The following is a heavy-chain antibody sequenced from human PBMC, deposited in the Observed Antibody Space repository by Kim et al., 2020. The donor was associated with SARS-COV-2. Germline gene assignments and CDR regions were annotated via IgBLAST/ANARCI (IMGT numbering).Heavy chain of an antibody. J-gene: IGHJ4*02. CDR1: AGSISGYF. Sequence: SETLSLTCTVSAGSISGYFWNWIRQPPGKGLDWIGSIYDSGGTNYNPSLKSRVTISVDTSKNQFSLNLSSVTAADTAGYYCARGYGNYSRYFDYWGQG. D-gene: IGHD3-22*01. CDR3: ARGYGNYSRYFDY. V-gene: IGHV4-59*01. CDR2: IYDSGGT.